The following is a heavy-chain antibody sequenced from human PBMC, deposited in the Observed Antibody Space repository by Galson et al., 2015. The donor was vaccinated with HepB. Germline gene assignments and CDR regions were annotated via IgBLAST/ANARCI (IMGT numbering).Heavy chain of an antibody. CDR3: AKDMQATY. Sequence: SLRLSCAASGFTFSSAAMTWVRQAPGKGLEWVSLISSSGDSTYYADSVEGRFTISRDDSKNTLYLHMNNLRAEDTAVYYCAKDMQATYWGQGTQVTVSS. CDR1: GFTFSSAA. J-gene: IGHJ4*02. CDR2: ISSSGDST. V-gene: IGHV3-23*01. D-gene: IGHD2-2*01.